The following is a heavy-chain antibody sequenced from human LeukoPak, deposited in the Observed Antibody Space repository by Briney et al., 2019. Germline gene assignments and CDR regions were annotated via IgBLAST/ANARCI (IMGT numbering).Heavy chain of an antibody. CDR2: ISSSGVNI. J-gene: IGHJ4*02. CDR1: GFTFKDYY. CDR3: ARSQGPEYYFDY. V-gene: IGHV3-11*04. D-gene: IGHD1-14*01. Sequence: GGSLRLSCVASGFTFKDYYMSWIHQAPGKGLEWLSCISSSGVNIYYADSLKGRFTISRDNAKNSLYLQITSLRAEDTAVYYCARSQGPEYYFDYWGQGTLVAASS.